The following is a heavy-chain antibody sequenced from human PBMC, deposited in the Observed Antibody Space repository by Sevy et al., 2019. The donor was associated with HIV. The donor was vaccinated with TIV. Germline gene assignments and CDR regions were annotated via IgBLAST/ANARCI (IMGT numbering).Heavy chain of an antibody. V-gene: IGHV7-4-1*02. CDR2: INTNTGNP. CDR3: ARGECSSSSCYYYYGMDV. J-gene: IGHJ6*02. D-gene: IGHD2-2*01. Sequence: ASVKVSCKASGYTFTSYVMNWVRQAPGQGLEWMGWINTNTGNPTYAQGFTGRFVFSLDTSVSTAYLQISSLKAEDTAVYYCARGECSSSSCYYYYGMDVWGQGATVNVSS. CDR1: GYTFTSYV.